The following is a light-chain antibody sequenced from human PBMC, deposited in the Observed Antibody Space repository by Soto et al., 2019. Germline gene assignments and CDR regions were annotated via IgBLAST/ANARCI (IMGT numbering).Light chain of an antibody. CDR3: QHRNYWPPGAT. CDR2: DAS. CDR1: QSVNSY. V-gene: IGKV3-11*01. J-gene: IGKJ4*01. Sequence: EIVSTQSPATLSLSPGERATLSCRASQSVNSYLAWYQQKPGQAPRLLIYDASNRATGIPARFSGSGSGTDFTLTISSLEPEDFAVYYCQHRNYWPPGATFGGGTKVEIK.